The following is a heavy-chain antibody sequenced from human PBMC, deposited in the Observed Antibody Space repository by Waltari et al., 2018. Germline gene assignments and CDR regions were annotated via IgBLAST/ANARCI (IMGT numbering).Heavy chain of an antibody. CDR3: ARGYGSGSYYKFDN. CDR2: IYHTGRT. D-gene: IGHD3-10*01. Sequence: QVQLQESGSGLVKPSQTLSLTCAVSGGSISSGGYSWSWIRQPPGKGLEWIGYIYHTGRTYYNPSLKGRLTLLVDRAKNQFSLRLTSVTAADTALYYCARGYGSGSYYKFDNWGQGTLVTVSS. V-gene: IGHV4-30-2*01. J-gene: IGHJ4*02. CDR1: GGSISSGGYS.